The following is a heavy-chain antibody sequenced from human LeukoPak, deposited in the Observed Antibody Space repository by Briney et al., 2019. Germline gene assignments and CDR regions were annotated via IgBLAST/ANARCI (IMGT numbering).Heavy chain of an antibody. CDR2: MNPNSGNT. V-gene: IGHV1-8*03. Sequence: ASVKVSCKASGYTFTGYYMHWVRQAPGEGLEWMGWMNPNSGNTGYAQKFQGRVTITRNTSISTAYMELSSLRSEDTAVYYCARAPSVVTIFGVVIPTGWFDPWGQGTLVTVSS. CDR3: ARAPSVVTIFGVVIPTGWFDP. J-gene: IGHJ5*02. D-gene: IGHD3-3*01. CDR1: GYTFTGYY.